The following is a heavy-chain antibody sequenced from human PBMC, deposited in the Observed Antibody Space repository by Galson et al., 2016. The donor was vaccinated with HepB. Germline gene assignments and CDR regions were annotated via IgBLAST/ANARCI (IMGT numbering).Heavy chain of an antibody. D-gene: IGHD6-19*01. CDR3: ARAQYSTGWSPEY. J-gene: IGHJ4*02. Sequence: SETLSLTCNVSGASISRYYCNWIRQPPGKGLEWIGSMYYTGTTNHNPSLKSRVTLSLDTSQNQFSLKLSSVTAADTAVYYCARAQYSTGWSPEYWSQGALVTVSS. CDR2: MYYTGTT. CDR1: GASISRYY. V-gene: IGHV4-59*01.